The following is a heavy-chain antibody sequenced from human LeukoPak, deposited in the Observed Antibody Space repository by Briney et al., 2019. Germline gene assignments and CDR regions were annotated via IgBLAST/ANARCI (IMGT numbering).Heavy chain of an antibody. D-gene: IGHD3-16*01. CDR1: GGTFSSYA. J-gene: IGHJ4*02. CDR2: IIPIFGTA. V-gene: IGHV1-69*13. CDR3: ARRRGEPNIFDY. Sequence: SVKVSCKASGGTFSSYAISWVRQAPGQGLEWMGGIIPIFGTANYAQKFQGRVTITADESTSTAYMELSSLRSDDTALYYCARRRGEPNIFDYWGQGTLVTVSS.